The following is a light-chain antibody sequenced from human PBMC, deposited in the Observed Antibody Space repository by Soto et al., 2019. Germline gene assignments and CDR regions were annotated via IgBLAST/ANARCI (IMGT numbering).Light chain of an antibody. J-gene: IGKJ1*01. CDR2: GAS. CDR3: QQYNNWPPT. CDR1: QSVSGN. V-gene: IGKV3D-15*01. Sequence: EIVMTQSPATLSVSPGERATLSCRASQSVSGNLAWYQQKPGQAPRLLIYGASTRATGIPARFSGSGSGTESTLTISSLQSEGFAVYYCQQYNNWPPTFGQGTKVEIK.